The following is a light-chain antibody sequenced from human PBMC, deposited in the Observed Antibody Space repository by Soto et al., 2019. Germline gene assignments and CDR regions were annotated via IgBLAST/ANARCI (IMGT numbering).Light chain of an antibody. CDR3: LQDYNYPWT. V-gene: IGKV1-6*01. Sequence: AIQMTQSPSSLSASVGDRVTISCRASEGIRNDLGWYQQKPGKAPKLLIYAASSLQSGVPSRFSGSGSGTDFTLTISSLQPEDFAAYYCLQDYNYPWTFAQGTKVEIK. CDR1: EGIRND. CDR2: AAS. J-gene: IGKJ1*01.